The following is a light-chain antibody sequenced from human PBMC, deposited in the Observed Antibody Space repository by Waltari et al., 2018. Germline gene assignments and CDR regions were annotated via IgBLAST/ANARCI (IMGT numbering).Light chain of an antibody. CDR3: AAWDDNLTGPL. CDR1: SSNIGGNF. CDR2: KNN. V-gene: IGLV1-47*01. J-gene: IGLJ3*02. Sequence: SVLTQPPSASGTPGQTVTIPCSGSSSNIGGNFVYWYQQLPGMAPQLLIYKNNQRPSGVPDRFSGSQSGTSASLAIGGLRSDDEAEYYCAAWDDNLTGPLFGGGTKVTVL.